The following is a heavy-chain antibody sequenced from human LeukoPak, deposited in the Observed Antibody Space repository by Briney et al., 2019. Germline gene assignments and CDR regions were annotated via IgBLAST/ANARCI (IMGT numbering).Heavy chain of an antibody. CDR2: ISWNSGSI. Sequence: GRSLRLSCAAPRFTFDDYAMPWVRQAPGKGLEWVSGISWNSGSIGYADSVKGRFTISRDNAKNSLYLQMNSLRAEDTALYYCAKDITHGDPPSQDAFDIWGQGTMVTVSS. D-gene: IGHD4-17*01. J-gene: IGHJ3*02. CDR1: RFTFDDYA. CDR3: AKDITHGDPPSQDAFDI. V-gene: IGHV3-9*01.